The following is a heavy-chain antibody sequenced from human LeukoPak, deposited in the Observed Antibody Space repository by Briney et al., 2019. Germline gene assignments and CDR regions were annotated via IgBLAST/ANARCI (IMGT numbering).Heavy chain of an antibody. CDR3: ARDCSGGSCYSLARYGMDV. Sequence: GASVKVSCKASGYTFSSYGITWVRQAPGQGLEWMGWISADNGNTNYAQKLQGRVTMTTDTSTTTAYMELRGLTSDDTAVYYCARDCSGGSCYSLARYGMDVWGKGTTVTVSS. CDR2: ISADNGNT. V-gene: IGHV1-18*01. CDR1: GYTFSSYG. D-gene: IGHD2-15*01. J-gene: IGHJ6*04.